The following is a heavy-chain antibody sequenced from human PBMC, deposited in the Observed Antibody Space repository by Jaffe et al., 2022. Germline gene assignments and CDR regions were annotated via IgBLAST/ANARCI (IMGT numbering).Heavy chain of an antibody. Sequence: QVQLQESGPGLVKPSGTLSLNCAVSGGSISSSNWWSWVRQPPGKGLEWIGEIYQSGSTNYNPSLKSRVTMSVDKSNNQFSLKVSSVTAADTAVYYCARDLLGVQGVYDSWGQGTLVTVSS. CDR2: IYQSGST. V-gene: IGHV4-4*02. CDR1: GGSISSSNW. J-gene: IGHJ4*02. D-gene: IGHD3-10*01. CDR3: ARDLLGVQGVYDS.